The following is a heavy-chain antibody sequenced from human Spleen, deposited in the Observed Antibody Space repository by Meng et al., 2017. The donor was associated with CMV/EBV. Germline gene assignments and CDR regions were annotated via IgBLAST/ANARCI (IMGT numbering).Heavy chain of an antibody. J-gene: IGHJ4*02. D-gene: IGHD3-3*02. V-gene: IGHV3-23*01. CDR1: GFTFSSYG. Sequence: GESLKISCAASGFTFSSYGMSWVRQAPGKGLEWISGISGSGGNTDYRDSVKGRFTTSRDNSKNTLYLQMNSLTAEDTAVYYCAKFRHFQMLYYFDSWGQGTMVTVSS. CDR3: AKFRHFQMLYYFDS. CDR2: ISGSGGNT.